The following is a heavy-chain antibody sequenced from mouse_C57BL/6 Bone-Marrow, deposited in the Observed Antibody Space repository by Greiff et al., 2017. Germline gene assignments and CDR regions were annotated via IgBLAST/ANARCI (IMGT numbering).Heavy chain of an antibody. D-gene: IGHD1-2*01. Sequence: EVQGVESGGGLVQPGGSLKLSCAASGFTFSDYGMAWVRQAPRKGPEWVAFISNLAYSIYYADTVTGRFTISRENAKNTLDLEMSSLRSEDTAMYYWARRRTAGAMDYWGQGTSVTVSS. CDR1: GFTFSDYG. CDR3: ARRRTAGAMDY. J-gene: IGHJ4*01. V-gene: IGHV5-15*04. CDR2: ISNLAYSI.